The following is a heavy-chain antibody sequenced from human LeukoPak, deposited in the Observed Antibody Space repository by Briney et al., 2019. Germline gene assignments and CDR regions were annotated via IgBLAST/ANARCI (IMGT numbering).Heavy chain of an antibody. J-gene: IGHJ5*02. CDR3: ARGRGGPIMITFGGVIAYPEFWFDP. V-gene: IGHV3-30*02. D-gene: IGHD3-16*02. Sequence: GGSLEPSVAPPGFTSITFARHWFGRPPAKGLGWGPFIRYDGIKKYYADSVKGRFTISRDNSKNTLYLQMNSLRAEDTAVYYCARGRGGPIMITFGGVIAYPEFWFDPWGQGTLVTVSS. CDR2: IRYDGIKK. CDR1: GFTSITFA.